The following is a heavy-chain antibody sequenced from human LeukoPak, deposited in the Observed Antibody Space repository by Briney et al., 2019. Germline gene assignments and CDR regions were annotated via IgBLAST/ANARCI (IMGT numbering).Heavy chain of an antibody. D-gene: IGHD3-22*01. J-gene: IGHJ5*02. CDR2: IKQGGSAK. V-gene: IGHV3-7*01. Sequence: GGSLRLSCTASGFTFSSYWMSWVRQAPGKGLEWVANIKQGGSAKYYVDSVKDRFTISRDNAKNSLYLQMNSLRAEDTAVYYCAQEHVDSSGYYYVPNWFDPWGQGTLVIVSS. CDR3: AQEHVDSSGYYYVPNWFDP. CDR1: GFTFSSYW.